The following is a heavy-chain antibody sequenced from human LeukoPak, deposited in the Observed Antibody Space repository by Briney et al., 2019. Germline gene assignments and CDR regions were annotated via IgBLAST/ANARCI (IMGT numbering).Heavy chain of an antibody. D-gene: IGHD3-22*01. CDR3: ARGVIDPDYDSSPFDY. CDR2: MNPNSGNT. CDR1: GYTFTSYD. J-gene: IGHJ4*02. Sequence: ASVKVSCKASGYTFTSYDINWVRQATGQGLEWMGWMNPNSGNTGYAQKFQGRVTMTRNTSISTAYMELSSLRSEDTAVYYCARGVIDPDYDSSPFDYWGQGTLVTVSS. V-gene: IGHV1-8*01.